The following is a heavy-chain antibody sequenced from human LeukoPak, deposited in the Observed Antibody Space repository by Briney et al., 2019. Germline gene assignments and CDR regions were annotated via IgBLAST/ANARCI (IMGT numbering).Heavy chain of an antibody. CDR1: GFTFSNSW. Sequence: GGSLILSCAASGFTFSNSWMHWVRQAPGKGLVWVSRINSDGRSTVYADSVKGRFTISRDNAKNTLYLQMNSLRDEDTAVYYCARDRYSSGWFGYWGQGTLVTVSS. J-gene: IGHJ4*02. D-gene: IGHD6-19*01. V-gene: IGHV3-74*01. CDR2: INSDGRST. CDR3: ARDRYSSGWFGY.